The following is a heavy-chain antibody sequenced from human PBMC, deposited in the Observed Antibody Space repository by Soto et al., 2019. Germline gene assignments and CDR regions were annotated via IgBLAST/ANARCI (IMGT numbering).Heavy chain of an antibody. V-gene: IGHV3-9*01. CDR3: TKYSSPYYFESSGYLDY. CDR2: ISWNSNTL. CDR1: GFTFDDYA. D-gene: IGHD3-22*01. J-gene: IGHJ4*02. Sequence: PGGSLRLSCAASGFTFDDYAIHWVRQAPGRGLEWVSGISWNSNTLGYADSVKGRFTISRDNAKKSLYLQMNSLRAEDTALYYCTKYSSPYYFESSGYLDYWGQGTPVTVSS.